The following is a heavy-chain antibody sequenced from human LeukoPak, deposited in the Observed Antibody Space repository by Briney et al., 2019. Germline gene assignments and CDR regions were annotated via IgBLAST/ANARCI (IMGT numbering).Heavy chain of an antibody. D-gene: IGHD3-22*01. CDR2: ISYDGSNK. CDR3: ALPGYDSSGYYYFDY. Sequence: GGSLRLSCAASGFTFSSYAMHWVRQAPGKGLEWVAVISYDGSNKYYADSVKGRLTISRDNSKNTLYLQMNSLRAEDTAVYYCALPGYDSSGYYYFDYWGQGTLVTVSS. CDR1: GFTFSSYA. V-gene: IGHV3-30-3*01. J-gene: IGHJ4*02.